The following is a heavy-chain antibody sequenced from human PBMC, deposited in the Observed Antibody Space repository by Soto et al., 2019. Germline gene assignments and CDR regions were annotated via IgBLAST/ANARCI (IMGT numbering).Heavy chain of an antibody. J-gene: IGHJ4*02. CDR3: ARSLLWFGELSASIDY. CDR2: ISAYNGNT. D-gene: IGHD3-10*01. Sequence: QVQLVQSGAEVKKPGASVKVSCRASGYTFTSYGISWVRQAPGQGLEWMGWISAYNGNTNYAQKLQGRATMTTAPSTSTAYMELRSLRSDDTAVYYCARSLLWFGELSASIDYWGQGTLVTVSS. V-gene: IGHV1-18*01. CDR1: GYTFTSYG.